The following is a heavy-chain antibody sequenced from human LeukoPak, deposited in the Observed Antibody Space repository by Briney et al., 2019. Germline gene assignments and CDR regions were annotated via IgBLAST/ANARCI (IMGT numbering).Heavy chain of an antibody. CDR1: GVTFSSDG. V-gene: IGHV3-30*02. J-gene: IGHJ4*02. Sequence: GGSLRLSCAAAGVTFSSDGMHWVRQAPGKGLEWVAFIRDDGSNKYYADSVKGRFTISRDKSKNTLYLQMHSVRPEDQAVNYCARSGVTDFDYWGQGTLVTVSS. CDR3: ARSGVTDFDY. D-gene: IGHD1-20*01. CDR2: IRDDGSNK.